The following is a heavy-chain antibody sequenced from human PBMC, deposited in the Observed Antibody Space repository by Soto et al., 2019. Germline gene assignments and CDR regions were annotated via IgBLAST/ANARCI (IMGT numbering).Heavy chain of an antibody. CDR2: ISATGGGT. V-gene: IGHV3-23*01. D-gene: IGHD3-16*01. CDR3: AKDRRAGGNSAFYFDF. Sequence: GSLRLSCAASGXKVSSYAMSWVRQAPGKGLEWVSLISATGGGTYYADSVKGRFNISRENSDNTLYLQVHSLRAEETAVYYCAKDRRAGGNSAFYFDFWGQGAQGTVS. J-gene: IGHJ5*01. CDR1: GXKVSSYA.